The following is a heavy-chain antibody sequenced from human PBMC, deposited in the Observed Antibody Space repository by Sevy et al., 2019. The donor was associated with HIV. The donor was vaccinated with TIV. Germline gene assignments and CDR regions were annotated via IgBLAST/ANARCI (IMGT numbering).Heavy chain of an antibody. CDR1: GFALRSYT. CDR3: AKTLQKLPFHPHYFDY. CDR2: ISATGGST. V-gene: IGHV3-23*01. J-gene: IGHJ4*01. Sequence: AGSLRLSCGVSGFALRSYTMNWVRQAPGKGLEWVASISATGGSTYYADSVKGRFTISRDVSKSTLYLQMNSLTAEDTAMFYCAKTLQKLPFHPHYFDYWGQEPWSPSPQ. D-gene: IGHD2-21*02.